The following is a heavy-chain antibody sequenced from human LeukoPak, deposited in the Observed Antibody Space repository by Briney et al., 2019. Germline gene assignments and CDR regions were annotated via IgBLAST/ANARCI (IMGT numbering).Heavy chain of an antibody. CDR1: GGSVSSGSSF. CDR3: ARDRNYYDSSGYYFAN. D-gene: IGHD3-22*01. CDR2: IYHSGNT. J-gene: IGHJ4*02. V-gene: IGHV4-61*01. Sequence: SETLSLTCTVSGGSVSSGSSFRSWIRQPPGKGLEWIGYIYHSGNTNYNPSLKSRVTISVDTSKSQLSLKLNSVTAADTAVYYCARDRNYYDSSGYYFANWGQGTLVTVSS.